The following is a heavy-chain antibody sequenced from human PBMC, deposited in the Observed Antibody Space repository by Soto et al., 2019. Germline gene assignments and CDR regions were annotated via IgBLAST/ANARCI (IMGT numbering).Heavy chain of an antibody. CDR2: IYYSGST. Sequence: ESLSLTCTVSGGSISSYYWSWIRQPPGKGLEWIGYIYYSGSTNYNPSLKSRVTISVDTSKNQFSLKLSSVTAADTAVYYCARAERDSYGYYFDYWGQGTLVTVSS. D-gene: IGHD5-18*01. CDR1: GGSISSYY. V-gene: IGHV4-59*01. CDR3: ARAERDSYGYYFDY. J-gene: IGHJ4*02.